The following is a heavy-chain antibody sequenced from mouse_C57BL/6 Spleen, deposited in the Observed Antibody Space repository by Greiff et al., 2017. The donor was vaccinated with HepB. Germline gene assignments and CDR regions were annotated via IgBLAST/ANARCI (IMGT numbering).Heavy chain of an antibody. CDR1: GYTFTNYW. V-gene: IGHV1-63*01. CDR2: IYPGGGYT. CDR3: ARGYYGSSLYYFDY. Sequence: QVQLQQSGAELVRPGTSVKMSCKASGYTFTNYWIGWAKQRPGHGLEWIGDIYPGGGYTNYNEKFKGKATLTADKSSSTAYMQFSSLTSEDSAIDYCARGYYGSSLYYFDYWGQGTTLTVSS. J-gene: IGHJ2*01. D-gene: IGHD1-1*01.